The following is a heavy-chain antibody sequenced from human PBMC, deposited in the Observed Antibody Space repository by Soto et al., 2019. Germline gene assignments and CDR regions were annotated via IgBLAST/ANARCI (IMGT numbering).Heavy chain of an antibody. CDR3: ARVDFDWNDAFDI. CDR1: GFTFSSYW. V-gene: IGHV3-74*01. CDR2: INSDGSST. Sequence: GGSLRLSCAASGFTFSSYWMHWVRQAPGKGLVWVSRINSDGSSTSYADSVKGRFTISRDNAKNTLYLQMNSLRAEDTAAYYCARVDFDWNDAFDIWGQGTMVTVSS. J-gene: IGHJ3*02. D-gene: IGHD3-9*01.